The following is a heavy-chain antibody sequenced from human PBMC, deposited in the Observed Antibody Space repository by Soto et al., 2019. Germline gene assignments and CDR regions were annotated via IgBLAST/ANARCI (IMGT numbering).Heavy chain of an antibody. V-gene: IGHV3-74*01. D-gene: IGHD2-2*01. CDR1: GFTFSSYW. Sequence: EVQLVESGGGLVQPGGSLRLSCAASGFTFSSYWMHWVRQAPGKGLVWVSRINSDGSSTSYADSVKGRFTISRDNAKNKVYLQMNRLRAEDTAVYYCASTGGYCSSTSCYPPYYYGMDVWGQGTTVTVSS. J-gene: IGHJ6*02. CDR3: ASTGGYCSSTSCYPPYYYGMDV. CDR2: INSDGSST.